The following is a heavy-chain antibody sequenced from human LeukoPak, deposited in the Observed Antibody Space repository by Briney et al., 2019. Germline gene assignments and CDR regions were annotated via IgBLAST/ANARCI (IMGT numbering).Heavy chain of an antibody. CDR2: ISSSSSYI. D-gene: IGHD3-3*01. Sequence: PGGSLRLSCAASGFTFSSYSMNWVRQAPGKGLEWVSSISSSSSYIYYADSVKGRFTISRDNAKNSLYLQMNSLRAEDTAVYYCARDRPDYDFWSGYYGYWGQGTLVTVSS. J-gene: IGHJ4*02. CDR1: GFTFSSYS. V-gene: IGHV3-21*01. CDR3: ARDRPDYDFWSGYYGY.